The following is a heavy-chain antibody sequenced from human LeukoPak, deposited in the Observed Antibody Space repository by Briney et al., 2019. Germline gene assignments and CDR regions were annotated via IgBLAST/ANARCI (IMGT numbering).Heavy chain of an antibody. CDR2: ISASGGTT. Sequence: GGFLRLSCAASGFTFSSYALSWVRQAPGKGLEWVSVISASGGTTYYADSVKGRFTISRDTSKDTVYLQMHSLRAEDTAVYYCAKGDVLPSYLTFDYWGQGTLVTVSS. CDR1: GFTFSSYA. D-gene: IGHD3-9*01. CDR3: AKGDVLPSYLTFDY. V-gene: IGHV3-23*01. J-gene: IGHJ4*02.